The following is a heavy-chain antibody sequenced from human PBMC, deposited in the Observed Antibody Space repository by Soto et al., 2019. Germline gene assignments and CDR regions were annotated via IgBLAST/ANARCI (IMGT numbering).Heavy chain of an antibody. J-gene: IGHJ6*02. CDR2: IYYSGST. V-gene: IGHV4-31*03. D-gene: IGHD2-2*01. CDR1: GGSISSGGYY. CDR3: ARDLCCSSTYYYYGMDV. Sequence: QVQLQESGPGLVKPSQTLSLTCTVSGGSISSGGYYWSWIRQHPGKGLEWIGYIYYSGSTYYNPSLKSRVIISVDTSKNQFSLKLSSVTAADTAVYYCARDLCCSSTYYYYGMDVWGQGTTVTVSS.